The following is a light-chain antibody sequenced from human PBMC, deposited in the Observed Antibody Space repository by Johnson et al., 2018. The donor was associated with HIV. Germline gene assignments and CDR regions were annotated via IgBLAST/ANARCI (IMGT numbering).Light chain of an antibody. CDR2: ENN. CDR1: SSNIGNNY. Sequence: QSVLTQPPSVSAAPGQKVTISCSGSSSNIGNNYVSWYQQLPGTAPKLLIYENNKRPSGIPDRFSGSKSGTSATLGITGLQTGDEADYYCGAWDNSLSGTPYVFGTGTKVTVL. J-gene: IGLJ1*01. V-gene: IGLV1-51*02. CDR3: GAWDNSLSGTPYV.